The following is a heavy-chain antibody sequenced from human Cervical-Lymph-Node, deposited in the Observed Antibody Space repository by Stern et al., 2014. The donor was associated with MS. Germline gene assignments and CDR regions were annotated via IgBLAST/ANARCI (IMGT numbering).Heavy chain of an antibody. V-gene: IGHV3-30*04. Sequence: MQLVESGGGVVQPGRSLRLSCAGSGYTLSSYGIHWVRQAPGKGLEWVAVISYAGSTKYYAGSVQGRFTISRDNSKSTVYLHMNSLRPEDTAVYYCARVGTSFYVSPFYFDYWGQGTLVTVSS. D-gene: IGHD3-16*01. CDR3: ARVGTSFYVSPFYFDY. CDR2: ISYAGSTK. CDR1: GYTLSSYG. J-gene: IGHJ4*02.